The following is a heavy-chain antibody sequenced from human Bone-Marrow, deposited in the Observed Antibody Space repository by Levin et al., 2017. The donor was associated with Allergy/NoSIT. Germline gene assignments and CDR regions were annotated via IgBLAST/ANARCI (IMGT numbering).Heavy chain of an antibody. V-gene: IGHV3-43D*04. D-gene: IGHD1-26*01. Sequence: GGSLRLSCAASGFAFDDYVMHWVRHAPGKGLEWISFITWAGGDTYYSDSVKGRFTISRDNDKKSLHLEMSSLRPEDTALYYCVKDMMSGSFGSFDLWGQGTMVTVAS. J-gene: IGHJ3*01. CDR3: VKDMMSGSFGSFDL. CDR1: GFAFDDYV. CDR2: ITWAGGDT.